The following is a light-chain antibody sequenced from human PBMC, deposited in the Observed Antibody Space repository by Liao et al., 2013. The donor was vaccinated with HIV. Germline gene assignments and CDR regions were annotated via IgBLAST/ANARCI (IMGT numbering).Light chain of an antibody. CDR1: ALPKQY. CDR2: QDS. Sequence: SYELTQPPSVSVSPGQTARITCSGDALPKQYAYWYQQKPGQSPVVVIYQDSKRPSGIPERFSGSNSGNTATLSISGTQAIDEADYFCQAWDFNTNYVFGAGTKVSVL. CDR3: QAWDFNTNYV. V-gene: IGLV3-1*01. J-gene: IGLJ1*01.